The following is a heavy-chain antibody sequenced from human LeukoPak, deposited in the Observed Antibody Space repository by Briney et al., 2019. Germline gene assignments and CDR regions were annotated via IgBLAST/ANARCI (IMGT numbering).Heavy chain of an antibody. Sequence: SETLSLTCAVYGGSFSSNYWSWIRRPPGKGLEWIGEINHSGSTNYNPSLKSRLTVSVDTSKNQFSLQLNSVTPEDTAVYYCARVSSSSFWFDPWGQGTLVTVSS. CDR2: INHSGST. V-gene: IGHV4-34*01. CDR1: GGSFSSNY. CDR3: ARVSSSSFWFDP. J-gene: IGHJ5*02. D-gene: IGHD6-6*01.